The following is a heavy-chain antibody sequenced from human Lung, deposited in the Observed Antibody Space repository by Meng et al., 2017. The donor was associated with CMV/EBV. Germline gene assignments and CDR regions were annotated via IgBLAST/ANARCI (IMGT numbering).Heavy chain of an antibody. V-gene: IGHV3-23*01. Sequence: GGSLRLXXAASGFTFSSYAMSWVRQAPGKGLEWVSAISGSGGSTYYADSVKGRFTISRDNSKNTLYLQMNSLRAEDTAVYYCAKDDKPTKYIVVVPAAGDYWGREXLVTVSS. CDR1: GFTFSSYA. CDR2: ISGSGGST. D-gene: IGHD2-2*01. J-gene: IGHJ4*02. CDR3: AKDDKPTKYIVVVPAAGDY.